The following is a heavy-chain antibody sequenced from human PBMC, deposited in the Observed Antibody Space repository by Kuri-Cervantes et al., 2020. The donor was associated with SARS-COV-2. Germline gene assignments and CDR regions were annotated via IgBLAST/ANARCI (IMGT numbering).Heavy chain of an antibody. CDR2: INPNSGGT. D-gene: IGHD3-22*01. Sequence: ASVKVSCKASGYTFTGYYMYWVRQAPGQGLEWMGWINPNSGGTNYAQKFQGRVTMTRDTSISTAYMELSRLRSDDTAVYYCARDAYDSSGYYYFGYYYYYMDVWGKGTTVTVSS. J-gene: IGHJ6*03. CDR3: ARDAYDSSGYYYFGYYYYYMDV. V-gene: IGHV1-2*02. CDR1: GYTFTGYY.